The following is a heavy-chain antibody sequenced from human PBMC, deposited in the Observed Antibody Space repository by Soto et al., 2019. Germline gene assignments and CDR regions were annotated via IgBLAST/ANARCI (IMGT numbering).Heavy chain of an antibody. V-gene: IGHV4-59*01. CDR3: ARSVAVPGAHIDY. Sequence: SETLSLTCGVSGGSISGSYWSWIRQSPGKGLEWLGYVDYTGSTNYSPSLRSRVSISVDTSKNEFSLRLSSVTAADTAVYFCARSVAVPGAHIDYWGQGTQVTVSS. D-gene: IGHD6-19*01. J-gene: IGHJ4*02. CDR1: GGSISGSY. CDR2: VDYTGST.